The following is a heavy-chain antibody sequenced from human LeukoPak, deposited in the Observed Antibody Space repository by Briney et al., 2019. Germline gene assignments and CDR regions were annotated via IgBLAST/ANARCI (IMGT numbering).Heavy chain of an antibody. Sequence: ASVKVSCKASGGTFSSYAISWVRQAPGQGLEGMGGIIPIFGTANYAQKFQGRVTITADKSTSTAYMELSSLRSEDTAVYYCARGPPLLYCSSTSCSYYYYYYGMDVWGKGTTVTVSS. D-gene: IGHD2-2*01. CDR2: IIPIFGTA. J-gene: IGHJ6*04. CDR1: GGTFSSYA. V-gene: IGHV1-69*06. CDR3: ARGPPLLYCSSTSCSYYYYYYGMDV.